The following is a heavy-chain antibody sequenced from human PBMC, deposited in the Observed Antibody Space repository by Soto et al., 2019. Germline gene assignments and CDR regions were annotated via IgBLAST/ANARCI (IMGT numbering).Heavy chain of an antibody. D-gene: IGHD6-6*01. CDR3: AKVPPLFSRSFGPDY. CDR2: ISSDGSST. J-gene: IGHJ4*02. CDR1: GFTFSSYC. Sequence: LRLSCAASGFTFSSYCMHWVRQAPGKGLEWVSGISSDGSSTSYADSVKGRFTISRDNAKNTLYLQMNSLRAEDTAVYYCAKVPPLFSRSFGPDYWGQGNLVTVS. V-gene: IGHV3-74*01.